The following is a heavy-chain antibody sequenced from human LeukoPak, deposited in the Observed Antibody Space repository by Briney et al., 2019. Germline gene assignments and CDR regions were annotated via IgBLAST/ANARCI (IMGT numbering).Heavy chain of an antibody. V-gene: IGHV3-9*01. J-gene: IGHJ3*01. CDR2: ISWNSDNI. CDR3: AKIRPPAYDF. Sequence: GGSLRLSCAASGFTFDDYAMHWVRQAPGKGLEWVSGISWNSDNIAYADSVKGRFTISRDNAKNSLYLQMNSLRAEDTAVYYCAKIRPPAYDFWGQGTMVTVSS. D-gene: IGHD3-3*02. CDR1: GFTFDDYA.